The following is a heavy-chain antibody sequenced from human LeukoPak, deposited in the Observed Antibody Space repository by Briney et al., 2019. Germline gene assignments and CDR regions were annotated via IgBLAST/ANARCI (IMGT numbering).Heavy chain of an antibody. CDR2: IWYDGSNK. V-gene: IGHV3-33*01. Sequence: PGRSLRLSCAASGFTFSGYCMHWVRQAPGKGLEWVAVIWYDGSNKYYADSVKGRFTISRDNSKNTLYLQMNSLRAEDTAVYYCATHALVAGPWYFDYWGQGTLVTVSS. J-gene: IGHJ4*02. D-gene: IGHD6-19*01. CDR1: GFTFSGYC. CDR3: ATHALVAGPWYFDY.